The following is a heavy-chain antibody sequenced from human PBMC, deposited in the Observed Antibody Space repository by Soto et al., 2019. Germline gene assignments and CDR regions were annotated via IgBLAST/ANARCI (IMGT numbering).Heavy chain of an antibody. CDR1: GGSISSYY. V-gene: IGHV4-59*01. CDR2: IYYSGST. CDR3: ARSLWFEEKYFDY. Sequence: PSETLSLTCTVSGGSISSYYWSWIRQPPGKGLEWIGYIYYSGSTNYNPSLKSRVTISVDTSKNQFSLKLSSVTAADTAVYYCARSLWFEEKYFDYWGQGTLVTVSS. D-gene: IGHD3-10*01. J-gene: IGHJ4*02.